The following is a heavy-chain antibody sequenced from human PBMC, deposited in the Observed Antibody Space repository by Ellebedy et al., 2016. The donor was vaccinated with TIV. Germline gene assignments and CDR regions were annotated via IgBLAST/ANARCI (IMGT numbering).Heavy chain of an antibody. CDR1: GFTFSSYD. Sequence: PGGSLRLSCAASGFTFSSYDMHWVRQVTGKGLEWVSAIGTAGDTYYPGSVKGRFIISRDNDKNTVYLQMTSLRVEDTAVFYCARGGKYTYGPSDYWGQGTLVTVSS. V-gene: IGHV3-13*01. CDR2: IGTAGDT. CDR3: ARGGKYTYGPSDY. J-gene: IGHJ4*02. D-gene: IGHD5-18*01.